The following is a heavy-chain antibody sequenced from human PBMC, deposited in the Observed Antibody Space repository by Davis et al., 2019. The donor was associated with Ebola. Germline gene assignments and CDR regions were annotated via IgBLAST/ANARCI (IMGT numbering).Heavy chain of an antibody. CDR2: ISSSGSTI. V-gene: IGHV3-11*01. CDR1: GFTFCDLY. D-gene: IGHD3-10*01. J-gene: IGHJ6*02. CDR3: VGGSGSYYSYGMDV. Sequence: GRSLRLSFAPSGFTFCDLYMSWIRQAPGKGLEWVSYISSSGSTIYYADSVKGRFTISRDNAKNSLYLQMNSLRAEDTAVYYCVGGSGSYYSYGMDVWGQGTTVTVSS.